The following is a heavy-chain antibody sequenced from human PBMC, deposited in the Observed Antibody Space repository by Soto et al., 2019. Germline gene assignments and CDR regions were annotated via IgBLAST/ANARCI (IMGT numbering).Heavy chain of an antibody. CDR2: ISWDGGIT. D-gene: IGHD5-18*01. V-gene: IGHV3-43*01. CDR1: GGTCDDYT. CDR3: AKAGAYNYGSYFDY. J-gene: IGHJ4*02. Sequence: SLRVSCAAAGGTCDDYTMQWVRQNTGKGLEWVSLISWDGGITYYADSVKRRFTISRDNSKNSLYLQMNSLTTEDTALYYCAKAGAYNYGSYFDYCGQGTLVTVS.